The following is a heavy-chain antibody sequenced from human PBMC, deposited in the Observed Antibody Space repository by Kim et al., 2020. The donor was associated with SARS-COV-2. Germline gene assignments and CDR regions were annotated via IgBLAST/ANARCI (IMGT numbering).Heavy chain of an antibody. J-gene: IGHJ6*02. CDR3: ARAGVGYTSSSNWYGGGMDV. D-gene: IGHD6-13*01. V-gene: IGHV3-48*03. Sequence: GGSLRLSCAASGFTLSSYEMIWVRQAPGKGLEWLSYISSSGSTRYFADSVKGRSTISRDNAKNSLYLQMNTLRSDDTGVHYCARAGVGYTSSSNWYGGGMDVWGQGTTVTVSS. CDR1: GFTLSSYE. CDR2: ISSSGSTR.